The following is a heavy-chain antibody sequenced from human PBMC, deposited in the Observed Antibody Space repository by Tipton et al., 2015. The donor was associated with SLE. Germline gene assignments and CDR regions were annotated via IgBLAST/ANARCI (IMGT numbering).Heavy chain of an antibody. J-gene: IGHJ4*02. CDR1: GFTFSSYW. Sequence: GSLRLSCAASGFTFSSYWMHWVRQAPGKGLVWVSRINSDGSNTAYADSVKGRFTISRDNAKNTLYLQMDSLRDEDTSVYNCARSLRSYGHFDYWGQGTLVTVSS. V-gene: IGHV3-74*01. CDR2: INSDGSNT. D-gene: IGHD5-18*01. CDR3: ARSLRSYGHFDY.